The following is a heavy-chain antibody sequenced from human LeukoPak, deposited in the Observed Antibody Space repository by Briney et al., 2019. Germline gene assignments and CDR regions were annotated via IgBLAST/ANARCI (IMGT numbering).Heavy chain of an antibody. CDR2: IYYSGST. Sequence: SQTLCLTCTVSGGSISSGGYYWSWIRQRKGKGLVWIGYIYYSGSTYYNPSLKSRVTISVDTSKNQFSLRQSSVTAADTAVYYCARSRRAHLDYWGQGTLVTVST. J-gene: IGHJ4*02. CDR3: ARSRRAHLDY. V-gene: IGHV4-31*03. CDR1: GGSISSGGYY.